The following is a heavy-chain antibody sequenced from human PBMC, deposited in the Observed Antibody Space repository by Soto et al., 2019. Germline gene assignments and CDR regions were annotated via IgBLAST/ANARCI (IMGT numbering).Heavy chain of an antibody. CDR1: GGSISSGGYY. J-gene: IGHJ6*02. D-gene: IGHD3-22*01. Sequence: PSETLSLTCTVPGGSISSGGYYWSWIRQHPGKGLEWIGYIYYSGSTYYNPSLKSRVTISVDTSKNQLSLKLSSVTAADTAVYYCARDWLTMIVAEGPYGMDVWGQGTTVTVSS. CDR2: IYYSGST. V-gene: IGHV4-31*03. CDR3: ARDWLTMIVAEGPYGMDV.